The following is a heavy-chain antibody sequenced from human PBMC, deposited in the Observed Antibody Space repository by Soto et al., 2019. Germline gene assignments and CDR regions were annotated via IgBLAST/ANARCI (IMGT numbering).Heavy chain of an antibody. Sequence: EVKLAESGGDLVQPGGSLRLSCAASGFTISTYHLNWVRQAPGKGLEWVSYISSSSSTIYYADSVKGRFTISRDNAKNSLYLQMNSLRDEDTAVYYCARDTAPGIAVAGTFDYWGQGTLVTVSS. CDR1: GFTISTYH. D-gene: IGHD6-19*01. J-gene: IGHJ4*02. V-gene: IGHV3-48*02. CDR2: ISSSSSTI. CDR3: ARDTAPGIAVAGTFDY.